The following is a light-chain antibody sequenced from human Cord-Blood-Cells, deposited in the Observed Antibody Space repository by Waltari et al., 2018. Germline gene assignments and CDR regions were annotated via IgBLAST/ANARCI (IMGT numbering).Light chain of an antibody. Sequence: SYVLTQPPSVSVAPGKTARITCGGNNIGSKSVHWYQQKPGKAPVLVIYYDSDRPSGSPGRCAGSNSGNTATLTVSRVEAGDEADYYCQGGDSSSDHPVFGGGTKLTVL. CDR3: QGGDSSSDHPV. CDR1: NIGSKS. CDR2: YDS. J-gene: IGLJ3*02. V-gene: IGLV3-21*04.